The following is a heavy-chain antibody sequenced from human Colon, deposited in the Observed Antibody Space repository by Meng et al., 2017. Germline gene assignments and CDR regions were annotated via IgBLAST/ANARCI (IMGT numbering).Heavy chain of an antibody. V-gene: IGHV3-15*01. CDR2: IKSKPDGGTT. CDR1: GFIFTNAW. J-gene: IGHJ4*02. D-gene: IGHD4-17*01. Sequence: GESLKISCTASGFIFTNAWMSWVRQAPGKGLEWVGRIKSKPDGGTTDDAAPVKGRVTISRDDSKNTLYLQINSLKTEDTAVYYCTTAVGAYGDHDDFWGQGTLVTVSS. CDR3: TTAVGAYGDHDDF.